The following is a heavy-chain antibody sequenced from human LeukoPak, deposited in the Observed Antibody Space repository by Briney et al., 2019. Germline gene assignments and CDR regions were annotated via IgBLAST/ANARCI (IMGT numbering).Heavy chain of an antibody. D-gene: IGHD3-10*01. J-gene: IGHJ5*02. CDR1: GGSISSSTYY. V-gene: IGHV4-39*07. CDR3: ARGYYGSGMTFDP. CDR2: IYYSGST. Sequence: SETLSLTCTVSGGSISSSTYYWGWIRQPPGKGLEWIGTIYYSGSTYYNPSLKSRVTILVDTSKNQFSLKLSSVTAADTAVYYCARGYYGSGMTFDPWGQGTLVTVSS.